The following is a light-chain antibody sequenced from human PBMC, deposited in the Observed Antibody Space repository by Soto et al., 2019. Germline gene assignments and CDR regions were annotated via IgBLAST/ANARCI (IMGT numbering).Light chain of an antibody. Sequence: DMQRTQSPSTLSASVGDRVTITGRASQSISSWLAWYQQKPGKAPKLLIYKASSLESADPSRFSGSGSGTEFTLTISSLQADEFATYYCQQYNSYPTFGHGTKVESK. J-gene: IGKJ1*01. CDR1: QSISSW. CDR3: QQYNSYPT. V-gene: IGKV1-5*03. CDR2: KAS.